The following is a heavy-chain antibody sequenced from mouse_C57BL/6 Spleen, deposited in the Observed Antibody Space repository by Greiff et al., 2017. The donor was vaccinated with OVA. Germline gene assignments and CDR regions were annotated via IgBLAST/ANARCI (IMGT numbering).Heavy chain of an antibody. D-gene: IGHD1-1*01. Sequence: QVQLQQPGAELVKPGASVKMSCTASGYTFTSYWLTWVQQRPGQGLEWLGDIYPGSGSTNYNEKFKSKATLTVDKSSSTAYMQLSSLTSEDSAVYYSASTVVDQYFDVWGTGTTVTVSS. CDR2: IYPGSGST. J-gene: IGHJ1*03. CDR1: GYTFTSYW. CDR3: ASTVVDQYFDV. V-gene: IGHV1-55*01.